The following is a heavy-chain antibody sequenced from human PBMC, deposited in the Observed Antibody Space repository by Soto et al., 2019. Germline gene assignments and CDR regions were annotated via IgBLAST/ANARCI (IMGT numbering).Heavy chain of an antibody. Sequence: PSETLSLTCAVYGGSFSGYYWSWIRQPPGKGLEWIGEINHSGSTNYNPSLKSRVTISVDTSKNQFSLKLSSVTAAGTAVYYCARDRLRITKNYYYYGMDVWGQGTTVTVSS. D-gene: IGHD3-16*01. CDR2: INHSGST. V-gene: IGHV4-34*01. J-gene: IGHJ6*02. CDR3: ARDRLRITKNYYYYGMDV. CDR1: GGSFSGYY.